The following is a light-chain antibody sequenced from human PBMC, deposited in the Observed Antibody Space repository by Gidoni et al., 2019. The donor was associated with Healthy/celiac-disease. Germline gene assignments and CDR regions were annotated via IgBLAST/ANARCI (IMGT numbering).Light chain of an antibody. J-gene: IGKJ1*01. CDR1: QSSSSY. CDR3: QQSYSTPRT. CDR2: AAS. V-gene: IGKV1-39*01. Sequence: DIQLTQSLSSLSASVGDRVTITCRASQSSSSYLNWYQQKPGKAPKLLIYAASSLQSGVPSRFSGSGSGTDFTLTISSLQPEDFATYYCQQSYSTPRTFGQGTKVEIK.